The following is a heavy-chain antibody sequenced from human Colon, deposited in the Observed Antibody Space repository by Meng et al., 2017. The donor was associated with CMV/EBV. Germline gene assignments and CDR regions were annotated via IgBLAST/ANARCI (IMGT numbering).Heavy chain of an antibody. D-gene: IGHD3-22*01. CDR2: IYYSGTT. V-gene: IGHV4-39*01. CDR3: VKLGDYYDSSGYGLFDY. J-gene: IGHJ4*02. CDR1: GGSTISSTYY. Sequence: SETLSRTCTVSGGSTISSTYYWGWVRQPPGKGLEWTGSIYYSGTTYYNPSLNSRVTISVARSKNQVSLTLRSVTAADTAVYYCVKLGDYYDSSGYGLFDYWGQGALVTVSS.